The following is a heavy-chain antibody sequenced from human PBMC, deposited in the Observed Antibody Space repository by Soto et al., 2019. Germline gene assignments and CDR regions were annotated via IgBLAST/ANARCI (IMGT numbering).Heavy chain of an antibody. D-gene: IGHD3-10*01. CDR1: GFTFSRFA. CDR2: ISDDGRKK. CDR3: AREDYSGSGSLKYGMDV. Sequence: QVQLVESGGGVVQPGRSLRLFCAASGFTFSRFAMHWVRQAPGKGLEWVAVISDDGRKKNYVDSVKGRLTISRDNSKNTLYLQVNSLGIEDTAVYYCAREDYSGSGSLKYGMDVWGHGTTVIVSS. J-gene: IGHJ6*02. V-gene: IGHV3-30*04.